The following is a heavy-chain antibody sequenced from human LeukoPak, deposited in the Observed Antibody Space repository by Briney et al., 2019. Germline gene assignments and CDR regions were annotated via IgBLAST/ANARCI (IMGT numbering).Heavy chain of an antibody. V-gene: IGHV6-1*01. J-gene: IGHJ4*02. Sequence: SQTLSLTCDISGDIVSSNSFDWHWIRQSPSMGLEWLGRTYHRSTWYDDYVVSVRSRLTITPDISKNQVSLQLNSVTPEDTAVYYCTREVAGTGGFDYWGQGITVTVSS. CDR2: TYHRSTWYD. D-gene: IGHD6-13*01. CDR3: TREVAGTGGFDY. CDR1: GDIVSSNSFD.